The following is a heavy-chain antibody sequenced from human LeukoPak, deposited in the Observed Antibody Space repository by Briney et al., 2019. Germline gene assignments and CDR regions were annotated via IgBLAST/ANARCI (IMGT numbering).Heavy chain of an antibody. CDR1: VCSISSSNYY. J-gene: IGHJ5*02. Sequence: SETLSLTCTVSVCSISSSNYYWTWIRQPAGKGLEWIGRIYTPGSPSYSPSLKSRVTISVDTSTKQFSLKLTSVSAADTAVYYCARDRGITTARGVPSWFDPWGQGTLVTVSS. CDR2: IYTPGSP. V-gene: IGHV4-61*02. CDR3: ARDRGITTARGVPSWFDP. D-gene: IGHD3-10*01.